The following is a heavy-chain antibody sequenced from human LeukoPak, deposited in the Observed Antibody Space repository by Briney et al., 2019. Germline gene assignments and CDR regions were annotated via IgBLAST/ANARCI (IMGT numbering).Heavy chain of an antibody. CDR2: ISGSGGST. D-gene: IGHD3-10*01. J-gene: IGHJ4*02. Sequence: GGSLRLSCAASGFTFSSYAMSWVRQAPGKGLEWVSAISGSGGSTYYADSVKGRFTISRDNSKNTLYLQMNSLRAEDTAVYYCARDTMVRGVIGYWGQGTLVTVSS. CDR3: ARDTMVRGVIGY. V-gene: IGHV3-23*01. CDR1: GFTFSSYA.